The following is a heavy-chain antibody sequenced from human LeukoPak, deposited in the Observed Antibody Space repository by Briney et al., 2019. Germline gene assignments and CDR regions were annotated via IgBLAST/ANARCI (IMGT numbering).Heavy chain of an antibody. CDR2: IYYSGST. CDR1: GGPISSGGYY. J-gene: IGHJ5*02. Sequence: PSETLSLTCTVSGGPISSGGYYWSWICQHPGKGLEWIGYIYYSGSTYYNPSLKSRVTISVDTSKNQFSLKLSSVTAADTAVYHCARRGCSGGSCYWFDPWGQGTLVTVSS. V-gene: IGHV4-31*03. D-gene: IGHD2-15*01. CDR3: ARRGCSGGSCYWFDP.